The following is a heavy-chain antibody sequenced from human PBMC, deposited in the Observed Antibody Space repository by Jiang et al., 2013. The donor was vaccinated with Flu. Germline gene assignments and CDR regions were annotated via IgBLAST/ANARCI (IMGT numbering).Heavy chain of an antibody. CDR2: INHSGST. V-gene: IGHV4-34*01. D-gene: IGHD5-12*01. J-gene: IGHJ2*01. CDR3: ARLPRATKRNPYYWYFDL. CDR1: GGSFSGYY. Sequence: LLKPSETLSLTCAVYGGSFSGYYWSWIRQPPGKGLEWIGEINHSGSTNYNPSLKSRVTISVDTSKNQFSLKLSSVTAADTAVYYCARLPRATKRNPYYWYFDLWGRGTLVTVSS.